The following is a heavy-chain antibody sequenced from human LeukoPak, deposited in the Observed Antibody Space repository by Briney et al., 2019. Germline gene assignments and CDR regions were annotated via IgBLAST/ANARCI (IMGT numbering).Heavy chain of an antibody. V-gene: IGHV4-38-2*01. CDR1: GYSISSGYY. Sequence: PSGTLSLTCAVSGYSISSGYYWGWIRQPPGKGLEWIGSIYHSGSTYYNPSLKSRVTISVDTSKNQFSLKLSSVTAADTAVYYCARANYDFWSGYWHDAFDIWGQGTMVTVSS. D-gene: IGHD3-3*01. J-gene: IGHJ3*02. CDR2: IYHSGST. CDR3: ARANYDFWSGYWHDAFDI.